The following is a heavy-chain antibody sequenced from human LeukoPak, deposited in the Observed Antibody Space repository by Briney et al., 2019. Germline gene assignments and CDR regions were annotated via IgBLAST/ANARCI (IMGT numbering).Heavy chain of an antibody. D-gene: IGHD3-9*01. Sequence: ASVKVSCKVSGYTLTELSMHWVRQAPGKGLEWMGGFDPEDGETIYAQKFQGRVTMTEDTSTDTAYMELSSLRSEDTAVYYCATDRDHIRQTGYYFDYWGQGTLVTVSS. CDR2: FDPEDGET. V-gene: IGHV1-24*01. CDR3: ATDRDHIRQTGYYFDY. CDR1: GYTLTELS. J-gene: IGHJ4*02.